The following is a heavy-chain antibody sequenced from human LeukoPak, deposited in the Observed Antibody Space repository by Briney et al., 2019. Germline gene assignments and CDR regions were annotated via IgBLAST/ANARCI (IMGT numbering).Heavy chain of an antibody. V-gene: IGHV3-30*04. CDR2: ISYDGSNK. Sequence: PGGSLRLSCAASGFTFSSYAMHWVRQAPGKGLEWVEVISYDGSNKYYADSVKGRFTISRDNSKNTLYLQMNSLRAEDTAVYYCAREEGIVVVPAAMDYWGQGTLVTVSS. D-gene: IGHD2-2*01. J-gene: IGHJ4*02. CDR1: GFTFSSYA. CDR3: AREEGIVVVPAAMDY.